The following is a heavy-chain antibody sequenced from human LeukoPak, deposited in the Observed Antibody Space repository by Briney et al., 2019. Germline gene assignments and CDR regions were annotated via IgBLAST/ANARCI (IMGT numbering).Heavy chain of an antibody. D-gene: IGHD6-19*01. J-gene: IGHJ4*02. CDR3: VKSRQSGIAVAGNYFDC. CDR2: IDHSGRNT. Sequence: TGGSLRLSCAASGSTFTDYAWAWVRQPPGRGLEWVATIDHSGRNTHYVDAVTGRFTISRDDSRSTLFLHMNSLRAEDTAVYYCVKSRQSGIAVAGNYFDCWGQGTLVTVSS. CDR1: GSTFTDYA. V-gene: IGHV3-23*05.